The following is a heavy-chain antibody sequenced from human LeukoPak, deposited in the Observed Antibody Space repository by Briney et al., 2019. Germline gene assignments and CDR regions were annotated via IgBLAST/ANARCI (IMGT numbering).Heavy chain of an antibody. CDR1: GFTFTSSA. CDR2: IVVGSGNT. Sequence: SVKVSCKASGFTFTSSAVQWVRQARGQRLEWIGWIVVGSGNTSYAQKFQGRVTMTRDTSTSTVYMELSSLRSEDTAVYYCARVQTTVSPHLDYWGQGTLVTVSS. D-gene: IGHD4-17*01. CDR3: ARVQTTVSPHLDY. V-gene: IGHV1-58*01. J-gene: IGHJ4*02.